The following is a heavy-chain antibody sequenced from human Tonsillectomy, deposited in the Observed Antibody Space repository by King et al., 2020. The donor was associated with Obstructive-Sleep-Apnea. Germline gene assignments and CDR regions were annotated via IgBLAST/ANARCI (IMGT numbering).Heavy chain of an antibody. CDR3: ASVAYVWGNYRYTAPVDY. D-gene: IGHD3-16*02. CDR1: GFSFSSYA. J-gene: IGHJ4*02. Sequence: VQLVESGGGVVQPGRSLRLSCAASGFSFSSYAMHWVRQAPGKGLEWVAVISYDGRYKDYADSVKGRFTISSDNSKNTLNLQMNSLGTGDTAVYYCASVAYVWGNYRYTAPVDYWGQGTLVTVSS. V-gene: IGHV3-30*04. CDR2: ISYDGRYK.